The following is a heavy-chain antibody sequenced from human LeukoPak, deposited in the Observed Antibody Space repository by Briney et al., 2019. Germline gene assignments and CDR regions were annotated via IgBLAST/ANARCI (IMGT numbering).Heavy chain of an antibody. CDR2: ISGSGGST. D-gene: IGHD6-19*01. J-gene: IGHJ4*02. CDR3: AKTTTGYSSGRYPGWPVDY. V-gene: IGHV3-23*01. Sequence: PGGSLRLSCAASGFTFSSYAMSWVRQAPGKRLEWVSAISGSGGSTYYADSVKGRFTISRDNSKNTVYLQMNSLRAEDTAVYYCAKTTTGYSSGRYPGWPVDYWGQGTLVTVSS. CDR1: GFTFSSYA.